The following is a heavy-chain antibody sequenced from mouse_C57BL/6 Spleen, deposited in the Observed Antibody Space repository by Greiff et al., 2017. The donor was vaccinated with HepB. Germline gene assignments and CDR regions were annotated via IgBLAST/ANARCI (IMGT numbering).Heavy chain of an antibody. D-gene: IGHD1-1*01. J-gene: IGHJ1*03. V-gene: IGHV1-5*01. CDR2: IYPGNSDT. CDR3: TRNYGSPYWYFDV. Sequence: EVQLQQSGTVLARPGASVKMSCKTSGYTFTSYWMHWVKQRPGQGLEWIGAIYPGNSDTSYNQKFKGKAKLTAVTSASTAYMELSSLTNEDSAVYYCTRNYGSPYWYFDVWGTRTTVTVSS. CDR1: GYTFTSYW.